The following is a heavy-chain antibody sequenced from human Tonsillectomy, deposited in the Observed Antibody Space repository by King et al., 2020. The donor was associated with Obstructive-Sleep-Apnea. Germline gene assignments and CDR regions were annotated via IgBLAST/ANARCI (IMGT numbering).Heavy chain of an antibody. CDR2: ISSDGGTA. Sequence: VQLVESGGGLVQPGGSLRLSCSASGFTFSSFVMHWVRQAPGKGLEYVSAISSDGGTAYYADSLKGRFTISRDNSKNTLYLQMSSLRTEDTAVYYCVKGRWSSGWSDYWGQGTLVTVSS. CDR3: VKGRWSSGWSDY. D-gene: IGHD6-19*01. V-gene: IGHV3-64D*09. J-gene: IGHJ4*02. CDR1: GFTFSSFV.